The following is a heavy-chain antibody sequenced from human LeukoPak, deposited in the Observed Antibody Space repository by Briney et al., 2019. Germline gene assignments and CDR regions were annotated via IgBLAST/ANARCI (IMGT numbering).Heavy chain of an antibody. Sequence: SETLSLTCTVSGGSINSYYWSWIRQSAGKGLEWIGRIHTSGSANYNPSLKSRVTISGDKSKNQFSLRLNSVTAADTAVYYCAREVTLDGLGMFIMFDHWGQGTLVTVSS. CDR2: IHTSGSA. D-gene: IGHD3-3*01. J-gene: IGHJ4*02. CDR3: AREVTLDGLGMFIMFDH. V-gene: IGHV4-4*07. CDR1: GGSINSYY.